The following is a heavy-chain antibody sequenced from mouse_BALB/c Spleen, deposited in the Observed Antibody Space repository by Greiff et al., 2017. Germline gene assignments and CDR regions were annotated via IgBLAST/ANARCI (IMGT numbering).Heavy chain of an antibody. CDR1: GYSFTSYW. CDR2: IDPSDSET. D-gene: IGHD1-1*01. V-gene: IGHV1S126*01. Sequence: QVQLQQSGPQLVRPGASVKISCKASGYSFTSYWMHWVKQRPGQGLEWIGMIDPSDSETRLNQKFKDKATLTVDKSSSTAYMQLSSPTSEDSAVYYCARDYGSSDWYFDVWGAGTTVTVSS. J-gene: IGHJ1*01. CDR3: ARDYGSSDWYFDV.